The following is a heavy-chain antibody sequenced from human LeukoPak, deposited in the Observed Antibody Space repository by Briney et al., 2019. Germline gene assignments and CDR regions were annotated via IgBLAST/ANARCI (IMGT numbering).Heavy chain of an antibody. CDR3: ARSSARGDGYNFGY. CDR2: INHSGST. J-gene: IGHJ4*02. D-gene: IGHD5-24*01. Sequence: SETLSLTCADYGWSFSGYYWSWIRQPPGKGLEWIGDINHSGSTNYNPSLKSRVTISVDTSKNQCSLRLSSVTAADTAVHHCARSSARGDGYNFGYWGQGNLVTVSS. CDR1: GWSFSGYY. V-gene: IGHV4-34*01.